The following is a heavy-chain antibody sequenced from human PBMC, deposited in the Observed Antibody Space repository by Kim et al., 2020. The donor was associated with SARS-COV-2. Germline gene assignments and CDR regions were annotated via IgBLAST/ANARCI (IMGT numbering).Heavy chain of an antibody. CDR1: GGSFSGYY. CDR3: ARGHVVHDY. CDR2: INHSGST. Sequence: SETLSLTCAVYGGSFSGYYWSWIRQPPGKGLEWIGEINHSGSTNYNPSLKSRVTISVDTSKNQFSLKLSSVTAADTAVYYCARGHVVHDYWGQGTLVTVSS. D-gene: IGHD2-15*01. V-gene: IGHV4-34*01. J-gene: IGHJ4*02.